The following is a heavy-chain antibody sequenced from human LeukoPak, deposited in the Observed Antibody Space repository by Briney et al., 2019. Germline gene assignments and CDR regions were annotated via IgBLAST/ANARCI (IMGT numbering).Heavy chain of an antibody. CDR1: GFTFSSYW. CDR2: INSEGSST. V-gene: IGHV3-74*01. D-gene: IGHD3-16*01. J-gene: IGHJ4*02. CDR3: ARGLGGYYFDY. Sequence: GGSLRLSCAASGFTFSSYWMHWVRQAPGKGLVWVSRINSEGSSTSYADSVKGRFTISRDNAKNTLYLQMNSLRAEDTAVYYCARGLGGYYFDYWGQGTLVTVSS.